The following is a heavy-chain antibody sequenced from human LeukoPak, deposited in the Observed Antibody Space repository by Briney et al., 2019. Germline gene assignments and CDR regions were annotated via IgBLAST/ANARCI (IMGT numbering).Heavy chain of an antibody. CDR2: INPNSGDT. CDR3: ARVPSMIRGVVNYGMDV. J-gene: IGHJ6*02. V-gene: IGHV1-2*02. D-gene: IGHD3-10*01. Sequence: GASVKVSCKASGYSFTRYFIHWVRQAPGQGLEWMGWINPNSGDTKYAQRFQGRVTMTRDTSINTAYMELRRLTSDDTAVYYCARVPSMIRGVVNYGMDVWGQGTTVTVSS. CDR1: GYSFTRYF.